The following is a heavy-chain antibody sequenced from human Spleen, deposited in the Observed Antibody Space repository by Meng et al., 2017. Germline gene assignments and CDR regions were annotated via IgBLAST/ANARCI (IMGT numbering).Heavy chain of an antibody. D-gene: IGHD5-12*01. CDR2: ISSDGSST. CDR1: GFTFSSSW. Sequence: GGSLRLSCAASGFTFSSSWMHWVRQVPGKGLVWVSRISSDGSSTTYADSVKGRFTTSRDNSKNTLYLQMNSLRAEDTAIYYCAKDHRYSGYDYGWYFDLWGRGTLVTVSS. CDR3: AKDHRYSGYDYGWYFDL. V-gene: IGHV3-74*01. J-gene: IGHJ2*01.